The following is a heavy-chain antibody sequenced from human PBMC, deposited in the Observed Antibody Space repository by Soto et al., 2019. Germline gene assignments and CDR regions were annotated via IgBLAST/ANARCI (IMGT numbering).Heavy chain of an antibody. V-gene: IGHV1-18*01. J-gene: IGHJ4*02. D-gene: IGHD3-10*01. CDR3: VRDLDGSGSYYTDY. Sequence: ASVKVSCKASGYTFSIYGINWVRQAPGQGLEWMGWTRPNNGNTKYAQNLQGRVTMTTDTSTSTAYMELRSLRPDDTAVYYCVRDLDGSGSYYTDYWGQGALVTVSS. CDR1: GYTFSIYG. CDR2: TRPNNGNT.